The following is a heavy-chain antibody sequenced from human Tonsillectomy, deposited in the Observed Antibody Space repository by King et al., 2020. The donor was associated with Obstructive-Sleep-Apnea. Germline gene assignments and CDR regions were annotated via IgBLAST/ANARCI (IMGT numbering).Heavy chain of an antibody. Sequence: VQLVESGGGVVQPGGSLRLSCAASGFTFSDFGMHWVRQAPGKGLEWVAFIRYDGSIKYSADSVKGRFTISRDNSQNTLYLQMNSLRAEDSAVYYCANSADYWGQGTLVTVSS. CDR3: ANSADY. CDR2: IRYDGSIK. J-gene: IGHJ4*02. CDR1: GFTFSDFG. V-gene: IGHV3-30*02.